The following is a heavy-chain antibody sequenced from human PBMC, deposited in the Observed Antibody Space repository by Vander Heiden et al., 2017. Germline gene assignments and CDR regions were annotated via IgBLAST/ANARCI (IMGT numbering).Heavy chain of an antibody. CDR2: VNPSGSST. V-gene: IGHV1-46*01. J-gene: IGHJ6*02. D-gene: IGHD3-3*01. CDR1: GYTFTSYY. CDR3: ARGWSGYYYYYYGMDV. Sequence: QVQLVQSGAEVKKPGASVKVSCKAFGYTFTSYYMHWVRQAPGQGLEWMGIVNPSGSSTSYAQKFQGRVTMTRDTSTSTVYMELSSLRSEDTAVYYCARGWSGYYYYYYGMDVWGQGTTVTVSS.